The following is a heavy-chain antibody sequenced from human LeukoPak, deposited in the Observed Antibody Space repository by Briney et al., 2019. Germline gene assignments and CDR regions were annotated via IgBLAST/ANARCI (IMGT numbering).Heavy chain of an antibody. CDR2: IYPGDSDT. CDR1: GYPFNSYW. D-gene: IGHD6-19*01. J-gene: IGHJ4*02. V-gene: IGHV5-51*01. Sequence: GESLKISCKGCGYPFNSYWIGWVRQMPGAGLEWMGIIYPGDSDTRYSPSFQGQVTISADKSISTAYLQWSSLKASDSAMYYCARRYGSALYGVFDYWGQGTLVIVSS. CDR3: ARRYGSALYGVFDY.